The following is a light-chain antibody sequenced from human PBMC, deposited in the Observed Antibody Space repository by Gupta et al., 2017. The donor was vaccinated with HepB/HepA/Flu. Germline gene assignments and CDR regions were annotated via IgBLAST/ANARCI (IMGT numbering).Light chain of an antibody. Sequence: DIQMTQSPSSLSASVGDRVTLTCRASESIRNFLNWYQQKPGKAPNLLIYAASNLQSGVPSRFSGSGSGTDFILTISSLQPEDLGTYYCQQSYTTPFTFGPGTKVEI. V-gene: IGKV1-39*01. CDR3: QQSYTTPFT. CDR2: AAS. J-gene: IGKJ3*01. CDR1: ESIRNF.